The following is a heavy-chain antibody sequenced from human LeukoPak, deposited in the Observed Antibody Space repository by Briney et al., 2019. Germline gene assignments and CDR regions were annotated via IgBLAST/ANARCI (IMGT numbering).Heavy chain of an antibody. J-gene: IGHJ4*02. CDR3: TKGTIWLPFDY. D-gene: IGHD5-18*01. Sequence: GGSLRLSCAASGFTFSSYGMHWVRQAPGKGLEWVAVIWYDGNNKYYADSVKGRFTISRDNSKNTLYLQMNSLRAEDTAVYYCTKGTIWLPFDYWGQGTLVTVSS. CDR1: GFTFSSYG. CDR2: IWYDGNNK. V-gene: IGHV3-33*06.